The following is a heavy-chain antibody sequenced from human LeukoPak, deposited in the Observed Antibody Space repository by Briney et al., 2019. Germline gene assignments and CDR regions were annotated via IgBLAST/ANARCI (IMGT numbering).Heavy chain of an antibody. V-gene: IGHV4-61*01. CDR2: IYHSGST. CDR3: ARDNGMVRGVINY. D-gene: IGHD3-10*01. J-gene: IGHJ4*02. Sequence: SETLSLTCTVSGGSVSSGSYYWSWIRQPPGKGLEWIGEIYHSGSTNYNPSLKSRVTISVDKSKNQFSLKLSSVTAADTAVYYCARDNGMVRGVINYWGQGTLVTVSS. CDR1: GGSVSSGSYY.